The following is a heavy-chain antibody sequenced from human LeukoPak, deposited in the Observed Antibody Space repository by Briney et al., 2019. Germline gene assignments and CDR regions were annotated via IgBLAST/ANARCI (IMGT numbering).Heavy chain of an antibody. Sequence: PSESLSLTCAVYGGSFSGYYWSWIRQPPGKGLEWIGEINHSGSTNYNPSLKSRVTISVDTSKNQFSLKLSSVTAADTAVYYCARGPYSRKGYFDYWGQGTLVTVSS. CDR3: ARGPYSRKGYFDY. CDR2: INHSGST. CDR1: GGSFSGYY. J-gene: IGHJ4*02. V-gene: IGHV4-34*01. D-gene: IGHD3-16*01.